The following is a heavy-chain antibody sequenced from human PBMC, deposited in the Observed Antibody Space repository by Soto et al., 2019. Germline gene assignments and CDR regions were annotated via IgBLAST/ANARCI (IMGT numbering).Heavy chain of an antibody. J-gene: IGHJ4*02. CDR1: GGTISTGGYT. Sequence: SETLPLTCDGSGGTISTGGYTWAWIRKPPGKALEWIGHTYHSGNPYYNPSLKSRVTISVDTSKNQFSLKLSSVTAADTAVYYCAREGGSSWNFDYWGQGTLVTVSS. CDR3: AREGGSSWNFDY. D-gene: IGHD6-13*01. V-gene: IGHV4-30-2*01. CDR2: TYHSGNP.